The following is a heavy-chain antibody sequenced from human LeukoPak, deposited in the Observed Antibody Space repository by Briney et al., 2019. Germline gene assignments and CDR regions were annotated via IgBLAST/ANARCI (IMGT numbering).Heavy chain of an antibody. Sequence: PSETLSLTCTVSGDSIRSYYWGWIRQPPGRGLEYIGYIYSSGSTSYNPSLKSRVTISVDTSENQFSLKLSSVTAADTAVYYCARHKNGGSFPLDSWGQGTLVTVSS. D-gene: IGHD1-26*01. J-gene: IGHJ4*02. CDR1: GDSIRSYY. CDR2: IYSSGST. CDR3: ARHKNGGSFPLDS. V-gene: IGHV4-59*08.